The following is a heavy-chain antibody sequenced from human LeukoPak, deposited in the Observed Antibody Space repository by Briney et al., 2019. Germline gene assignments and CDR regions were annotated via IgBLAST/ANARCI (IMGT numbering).Heavy chain of an antibody. Sequence: GGSLRLSCAASGFTFSSYSMSWVRQAPREGLEWVSSINISSSYIYYADSVKGRFTISRDNAKNSLYLQMNSLRAEDTAVYYCARDGGYYDFWSGYFWDYYYMDVWGKGTTVTVSS. CDR1: GFTFSSYS. J-gene: IGHJ6*03. D-gene: IGHD3-3*01. V-gene: IGHV3-21*01. CDR3: ARDGGYYDFWSGYFWDYYYMDV. CDR2: INISSSYI.